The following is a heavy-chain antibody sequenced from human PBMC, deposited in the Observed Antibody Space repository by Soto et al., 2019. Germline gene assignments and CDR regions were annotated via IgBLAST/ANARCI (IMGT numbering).Heavy chain of an antibody. CDR1: GGSFSGYY. CDR3: ASGRLRAAGRYYCHCGMDC. D-gene: IGHD2-15*01. CDR2: INHSGST. J-gene: IGHJ6*01. V-gene: IGHV4-34*01. Sequence: SETLSLTCAVYGGSFSGYYWSWIRQPPGKGLEWIGEINHSGSTNYNPSLKSRVTISVDTSKNQFSLKLSSVTAADTDLYYCASGRLRAAGRYYCHCGMDCWRQGNRGIVSS.